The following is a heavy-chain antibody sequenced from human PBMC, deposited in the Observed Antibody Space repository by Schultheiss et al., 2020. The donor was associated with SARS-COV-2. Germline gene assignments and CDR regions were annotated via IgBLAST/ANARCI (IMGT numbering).Heavy chain of an antibody. J-gene: IGHJ4*02. D-gene: IGHD3-10*01. CDR2: ISGSGGST. CDR1: GFTFSSYW. Sequence: GGSLRLSCAASGFTFSSYWMHWVRQAPGKGLVWVSAISGSGGSTYYADSVKGRFTISRDNSKNTLYLQMNSLRAEDTAVYYCAKDMVRGLNPAFDYWGQGTLVTVSS. CDR3: AKDMVRGLNPAFDY. V-gene: IGHV3-23*01.